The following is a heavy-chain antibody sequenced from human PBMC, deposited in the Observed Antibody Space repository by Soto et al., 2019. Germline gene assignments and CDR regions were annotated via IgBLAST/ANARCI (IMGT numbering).Heavy chain of an antibody. CDR1: GGTFCSYA. V-gene: IGHV1-69*13. CDR2: IIPIFGTA. Sequence: SVKVSCKASGGTFCSYAITCVRQAPGQGLEWMGGIIPIFGTANYAQKFQGRVTITADESTSTAYMELSSLRSEDTVVYYCARVREMATITSFDYWGQGTLGNVS. D-gene: IGHD5-12*01. CDR3: ARVREMATITSFDY. J-gene: IGHJ4*02.